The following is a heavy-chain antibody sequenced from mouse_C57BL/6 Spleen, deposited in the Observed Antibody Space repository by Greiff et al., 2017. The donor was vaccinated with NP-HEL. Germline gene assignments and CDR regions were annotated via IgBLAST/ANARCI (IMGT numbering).Heavy chain of an antibody. D-gene: IGHD1-1*01. Sequence: VQLQQSGPELVKPRASVKISCKASGYSFTDYNMNWVKQSKGKSLEWIGVINPNYGPTSYNQKFKGKATLTVDQSSSTAYMQLNSLTSEDSAVYYCASGSSSPLFDYWGQGTTLTGSS. CDR3: ASGSSSPLFDY. J-gene: IGHJ2*01. CDR1: GYSFTDYN. V-gene: IGHV1-39*01. CDR2: INPNYGPT.